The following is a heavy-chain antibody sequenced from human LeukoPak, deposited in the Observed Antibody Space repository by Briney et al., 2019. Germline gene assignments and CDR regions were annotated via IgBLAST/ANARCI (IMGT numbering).Heavy chain of an antibody. CDR1: GYTFTSYA. Sequence: GASVKVSCKAPGYTFTSYAMHWVRQAPGQRLEWMGWINAGNGNTKYSQKFQGRVTMTRDTSTSTVYMELSSLRSEDTAVYYCARDQEGFDYWGQGTLVTVSS. J-gene: IGHJ4*02. CDR2: INAGNGNT. V-gene: IGHV1-3*01. CDR3: ARDQEGFDY.